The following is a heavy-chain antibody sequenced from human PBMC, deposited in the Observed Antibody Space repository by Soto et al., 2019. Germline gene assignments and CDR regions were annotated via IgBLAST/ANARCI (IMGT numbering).Heavy chain of an antibody. J-gene: IGHJ4*02. Sequence: SQTLSLTCAISGDSVSSNSAAWNWIRQSPSRGLEWLGRTYYRSKWYNDYAVSVKSRITINPDTSKNQFSLQLNSVTPEDTAVYYCERYVEYRSRWLYFDYWGQAILVSVS. CDR3: ERYVEYRSRWLYFDY. CDR1: GDSVSSNSAA. V-gene: IGHV6-1*01. CDR2: TYYRSKWYN. D-gene: IGHD6-13*01.